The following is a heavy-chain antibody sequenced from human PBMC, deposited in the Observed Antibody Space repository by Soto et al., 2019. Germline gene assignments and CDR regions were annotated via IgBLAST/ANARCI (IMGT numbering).Heavy chain of an antibody. CDR2: IRESGGST. CDR1: GFTFSSYVTFSSYA. CDR3: AKPGPGRYYDFWSGYPMS. Sequence: GGSLRLSCAASGFTFSSYVTFSSYAMSWVRQAPGKGLEWVSGIRESGGSTYYADSVKGRFTISRDNSKNTLYLQMNSLRAEDTAVYYCAKPGPGRYYDFWSGYPMSWGQGTLVNVSS. D-gene: IGHD3-3*01. J-gene: IGHJ5*02. V-gene: IGHV3-23*01.